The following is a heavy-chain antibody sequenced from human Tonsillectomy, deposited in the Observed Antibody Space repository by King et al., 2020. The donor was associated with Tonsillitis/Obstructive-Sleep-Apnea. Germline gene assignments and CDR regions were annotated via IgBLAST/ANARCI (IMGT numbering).Heavy chain of an antibody. J-gene: IGHJ5*02. D-gene: IGHD3-3*01. V-gene: IGHV3-23*04. CDR2: IIGSGGST. Sequence: VQLVESGGGLVQPGGSLRLSCAASGFTFSSYAMSCVRQAPGKGLEWVAAIIGSGGSTYYADSVKGRYTISRDNSKNTMYLQMKSRISEETAVYYCAKDGHSITIFGVVIKNWFDPWGQGTLVTVSS. CDR3: AKDGHSITIFGVVIKNWFDP. CDR1: GFTFSSYA.